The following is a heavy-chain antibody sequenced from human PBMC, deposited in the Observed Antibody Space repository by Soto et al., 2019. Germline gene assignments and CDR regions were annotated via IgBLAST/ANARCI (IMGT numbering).Heavy chain of an antibody. CDR3: ARDRGGHDFWIGYPTGWFDP. CDR2: ISYDGSNQ. V-gene: IGHV3-30-3*01. CDR1: GFTFSNHV. D-gene: IGHD3-3*01. Sequence: VQLLESGGGLVQPGGSLRLSCAASGFTFSNHVMHWVRQAPGKGLEWVAVISYDGSNQYYADAVKGRFSISRDNSENTLFLQMNSLKPEDTAVYYCARDRGGHDFWIGYPTGWFDPWGQGTLVTVSS. J-gene: IGHJ5*02.